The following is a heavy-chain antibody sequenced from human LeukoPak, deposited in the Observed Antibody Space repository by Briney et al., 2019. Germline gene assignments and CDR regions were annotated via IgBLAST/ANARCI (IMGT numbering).Heavy chain of an antibody. CDR2: ISYDGSKR. V-gene: IGHV3-30*03. CDR3: ARVGYSDESIDY. J-gene: IGHJ4*02. CDR1: RFTFSDYA. D-gene: IGHD4-17*01. Sequence: GRPLRLSCVGSRFTFSDYAMHWVRQAPGKGLEWVAVISYDGSKRIYGDSVQGRFSISRDNSMSTMYLLVSSLRAEDTAVYYCARVGYSDESIDYWGQGTLVTVSS.